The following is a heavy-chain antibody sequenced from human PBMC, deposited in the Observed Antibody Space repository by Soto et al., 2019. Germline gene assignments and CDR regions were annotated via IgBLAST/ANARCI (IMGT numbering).Heavy chain of an antibody. CDR2: IDPSDSYT. CDR3: AAPKQLSMGYYYGMDV. Sequence: PGESLKISCQGSGYRFTSYWISWVRQMPGKGLEWMGRIDPSDSYTNYSPSFQGHVTISADKSISTAYLQWSSLKASDTAMYYCAAPKQLSMGYYYGMDVWGQGTTVTVS. D-gene: IGHD2-2*01. V-gene: IGHV5-10-1*01. J-gene: IGHJ6*02. CDR1: GYRFTSYW.